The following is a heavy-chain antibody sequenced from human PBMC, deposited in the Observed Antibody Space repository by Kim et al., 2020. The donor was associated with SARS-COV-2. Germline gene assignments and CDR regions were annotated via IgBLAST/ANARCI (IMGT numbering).Heavy chain of an antibody. CDR2: VYHSGSS. CDR3: ARGGGGSGWARYYFDY. CDR1: GGSIISSSNW. D-gene: IGHD6-25*01. J-gene: IGHJ4*02. Sequence: SETLSLTCVVSGGSIISSSNWWSWVRQPPGKGLEWIGEVYHSGSSNYNPSLKSRVTKSADTSRNQSSLKLSSVTAADTAVYYCARGGGGSGWARYYFDYWGQGSLVTVSS. V-gene: IGHV4-4*02.